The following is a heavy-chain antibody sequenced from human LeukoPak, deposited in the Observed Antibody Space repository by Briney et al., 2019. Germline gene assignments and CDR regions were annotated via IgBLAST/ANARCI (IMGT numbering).Heavy chain of an antibody. CDR1: GVSISAYY. CDR2: IYPGESIYASENT. D-gene: IGHD4-17*01. Sequence: SETLSLTCSGSGVSISAYYWSWIRQPAGKGLEWIGRIYPGESIYASENTNYNPSLKSRVSMSGDTSKNQVSLKLRSVTAADTAVYYCARDPTTVTTIFDSWGQGTLVTVSS. V-gene: IGHV4-4*07. J-gene: IGHJ4*02. CDR3: ARDPTTVTTIFDS.